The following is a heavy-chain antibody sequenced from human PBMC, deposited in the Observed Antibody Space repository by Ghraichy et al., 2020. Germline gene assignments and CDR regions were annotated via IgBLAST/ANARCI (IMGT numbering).Heavy chain of an antibody. Sequence: ASVKVSCKASGYSFSSYSIHWVRQAPGQRLEWMGWINAGNGITKYSQHFQGRVTITRDRSASTVYMELSRLSLEDTSVYYCARGRVGYCGGGGCYYFDYWGQGTRVTVSS. CDR1: GYSFSSYS. CDR2: INAGNGIT. D-gene: IGHD2-15*01. CDR3: ARGRVGYCGGGGCYYFDY. V-gene: IGHV1-3*01. J-gene: IGHJ4*02.